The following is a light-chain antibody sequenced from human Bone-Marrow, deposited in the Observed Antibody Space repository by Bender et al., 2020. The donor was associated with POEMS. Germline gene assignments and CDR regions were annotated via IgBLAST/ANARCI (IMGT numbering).Light chain of an antibody. CDR1: SSDVGGYDY. CDR2: DVS. V-gene: IGLV2-14*03. CDR3: ASYTSSNTLI. J-gene: IGLJ2*01. Sequence: QSVLTQPASVSGSPGQSTTISCTGTSSDVGGYDYVSWYQQYPGKAPKLMISDVSNRPSGFSNRFSGSKSGNTASLTISGLQPEDESTYYCASYTSSNTLIFGGGTTVTVL.